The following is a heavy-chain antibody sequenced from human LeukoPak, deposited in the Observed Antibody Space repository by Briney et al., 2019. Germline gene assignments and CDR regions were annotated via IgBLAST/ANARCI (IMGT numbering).Heavy chain of an antibody. V-gene: IGHV4-59*08. CDR3: ARGGMVDITDCFDP. Sequence: SETLSLTCTVSGGSISSYYWSWIRQPPGKGLEWIGYIYYSGSTNYNPSLKSRVTISVDTSKNQFSLKLSYVTAADTAMYYCARGGMVDITDCFDPWGQGTLVTVSS. D-gene: IGHD1-26*01. CDR2: IYYSGST. J-gene: IGHJ5*02. CDR1: GGSISSYY.